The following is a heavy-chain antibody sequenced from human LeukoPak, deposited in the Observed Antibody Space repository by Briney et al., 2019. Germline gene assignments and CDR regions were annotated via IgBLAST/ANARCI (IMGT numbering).Heavy chain of an antibody. CDR1: GGSFSGYY. CDR2: INHSGST. CDR3: AREVEMATQFDY. V-gene: IGHV4-34*01. D-gene: IGHD5-24*01. Sequence: SETLSLTCAVYGGSFSGYYWSWIRQPPGKGLEWIGEINHSGSTNYNPSLKSRVTMSIDTSKNQFSLKLSSVTAADTAVYYCAREVEMATQFDYWDQGTLVTVSS. J-gene: IGHJ4*02.